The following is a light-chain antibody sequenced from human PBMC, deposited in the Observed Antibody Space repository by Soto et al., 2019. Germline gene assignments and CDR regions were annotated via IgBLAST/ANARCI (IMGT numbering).Light chain of an antibody. CDR1: QGISNL. CDR2: AAS. CDR3: QQYINWPLT. J-gene: IGKJ4*01. V-gene: IGKV1-17*01. Sequence: DIQMTQSPSSLSASVGDRVTITCRASQGISNLLGWFQHKPGKAPKRLIYAASSLQGGVPSRFSGSGSGTEFTLTITGLQPEDFAVYSCQQYINWPLTFGGGTKVEIK.